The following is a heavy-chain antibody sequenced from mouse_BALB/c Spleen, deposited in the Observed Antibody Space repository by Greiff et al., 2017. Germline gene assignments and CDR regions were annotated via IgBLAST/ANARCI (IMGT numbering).Heavy chain of an antibody. V-gene: IGHV5-6*01. Sequence: EVQGVESGGDLVKPGGSLKLSCAASGFTFSSYGMSWVRQTPDKRLEWVATISSGGSYTYYPDSVKGRFTISRDNAKNTLYLQMSSLKSEDTAMYYGARSYDYDYYAMDYWGQGTSVTVSS. D-gene: IGHD2-4*01. J-gene: IGHJ4*01. CDR3: ARSYDYDYYAMDY. CDR1: GFTFSSYG. CDR2: ISSGGSYT.